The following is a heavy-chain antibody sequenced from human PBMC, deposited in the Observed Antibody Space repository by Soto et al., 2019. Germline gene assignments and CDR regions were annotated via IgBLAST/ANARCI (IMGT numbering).Heavy chain of an antibody. CDR2: IYYSGST. D-gene: IGHD3-22*01. Sequence: QVQLQESGPGLVKPSQTLSLTCTVSGGSISSGGYYWSWIRQHPGKGLEWIGYIYYSGSTYYNPSLKSRVTISVDTSKNQFSLKLSSVTAADTAVYYCARVSPEYNYYDSSGYFDYWGQGTLVTVSS. CDR3: ARVSPEYNYYDSSGYFDY. V-gene: IGHV4-31*03. CDR1: GGSISSGGYY. J-gene: IGHJ4*02.